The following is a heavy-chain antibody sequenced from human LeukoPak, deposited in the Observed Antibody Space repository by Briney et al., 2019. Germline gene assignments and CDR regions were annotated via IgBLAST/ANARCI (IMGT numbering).Heavy chain of an antibody. D-gene: IGHD4-23*01. CDR1: GYSISSGYY. CDR2: IYHSGTT. CDR3: ARASRVTTGVVEY. J-gene: IGHJ4*02. V-gene: IGHV4-38-2*02. Sequence: PSETLSLTCTVSGYSISSGYYCGWLRQPAGEGLEWIGNIYHSGTTYYNPSLKSRVTISVDTSKNQFPLKLNSVTAADTAVYFCARASRVTTGVVEYCGQGTLVTVPS.